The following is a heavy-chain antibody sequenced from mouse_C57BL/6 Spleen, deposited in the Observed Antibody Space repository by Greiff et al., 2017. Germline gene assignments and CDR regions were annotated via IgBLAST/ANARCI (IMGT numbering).Heavy chain of an antibody. V-gene: IGHV1-55*01. CDR1: GYTFTSYW. Sequence: VQLQQPGAELVKPGASVKMSCKASGYTFTSYWITWVKQRPGQGLEWIGDIYPGSGSTNYNEKFKSKATLTVDTSSSTAYMQLSSLTSEDSAVYYCARGGNYLFEYYYAMDYWGQGTSVTVSS. CDR3: ARGGNYLFEYYYAMDY. D-gene: IGHD2-1*01. CDR2: IYPGSGST. J-gene: IGHJ4*01.